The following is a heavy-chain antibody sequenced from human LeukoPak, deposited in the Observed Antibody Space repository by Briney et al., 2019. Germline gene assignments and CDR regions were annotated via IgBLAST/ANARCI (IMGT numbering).Heavy chain of an antibody. Sequence: AGGSLRLSCAASGFTFSTYWMSWVRQAPGKGLEWVANIKQDGSEKYYVDSVKGRFTISRDNAKNLLYLQMNSLRAEDTAVYYCARCFMVRGGLNWFDPWGQGTLVTVSS. D-gene: IGHD3-10*01. V-gene: IGHV3-7*01. CDR2: IKQDGSEK. CDR3: ARCFMVRGGLNWFDP. CDR1: GFTFSTYW. J-gene: IGHJ5*02.